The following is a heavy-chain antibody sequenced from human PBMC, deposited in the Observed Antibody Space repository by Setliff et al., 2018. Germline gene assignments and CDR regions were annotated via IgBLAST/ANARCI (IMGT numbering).Heavy chain of an antibody. J-gene: IGHJ4*02. D-gene: IGHD2-15*01. CDR3: ARGRGPDIVVTIPGDY. CDR1: GYNFITLG. Sequence: ASVKVSCKTSGYNFITLGINWVRQAPGQGLEWVGWISPYSGKTDYAQKFQGRVIMTIDSSTTTAYMGLKNLRSDDTAVYFCARGRGPDIVVTIPGDYWGQGTRDTVSS. CDR2: ISPYSGKT. V-gene: IGHV1-18*01.